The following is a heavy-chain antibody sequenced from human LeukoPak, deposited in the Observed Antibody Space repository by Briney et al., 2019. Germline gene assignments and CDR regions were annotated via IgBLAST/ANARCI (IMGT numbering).Heavy chain of an antibody. CDR3: AKDLGGQQPH. CDR2: INQDGSEK. D-gene: IGHD6-13*01. Sequence: GGSLRLSCAASGFTFSSYWMSWVRQAPEKGLEWVANINQDGSEKYYVDSVKGRSTISRDNSKNTLFLQMNSLRAEDTAIYYCAKDLGGQQPHWGQGTLVTVSS. V-gene: IGHV3-7*03. CDR1: GFTFSSYW. J-gene: IGHJ4*02.